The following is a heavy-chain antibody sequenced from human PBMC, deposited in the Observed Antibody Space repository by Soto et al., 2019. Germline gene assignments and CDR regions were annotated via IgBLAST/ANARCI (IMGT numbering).Heavy chain of an antibody. V-gene: IGHV4-31*03. CDR3: ARGGPTAYYFDY. D-gene: IGHD2-21*01. CDR2: IYYSGST. J-gene: IGHJ4*02. CDR1: GGSISSGGYY. Sequence: SETLSLTCSVSGGSISSGGYYWTWIRQHPEQGLEWIGYIYYSGSTYYKPSLKSRVTISVDTSKNQFSLMLTSVTAADTAVYYCARGGPTAYYFDYWGLGTLVTVSS.